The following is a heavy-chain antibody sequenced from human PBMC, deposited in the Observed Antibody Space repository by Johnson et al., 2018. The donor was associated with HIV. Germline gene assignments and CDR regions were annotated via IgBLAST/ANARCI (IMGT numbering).Heavy chain of an antibody. CDR3: AGGFRESLDDFDI. Sequence: EVQLVESGGGVVQPGGSLRLSCVASGFTFSSYWMHWVRQAPGKGLVWVSRINSDGTYTTYADSVKGRFTISRDDSKSIAYLQMNSLRAEDTALYYCAGGFRESLDDFDIWGQGTMVTVSS. D-gene: IGHD3-10*01. CDR2: INSDGTYT. J-gene: IGHJ3*02. V-gene: IGHV3-74*02. CDR1: GFTFSSYW.